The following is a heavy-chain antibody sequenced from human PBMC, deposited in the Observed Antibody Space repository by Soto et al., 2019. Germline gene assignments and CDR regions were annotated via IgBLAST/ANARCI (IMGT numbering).Heavy chain of an antibody. V-gene: IGHV3-23*01. CDR3: ANHDLPSSWSPFDY. Sequence: PGGSLRLSCAASGFTFNSYAMSWVRQAPGKGLEWVSAISGSGGSTYYADSVKGRFTISRDNSKNTLYLQMNSLRAEDTAVYYCANHDLPSSWSPFDYWGQGTLVTVSS. CDR2: ISGSGGST. J-gene: IGHJ4*02. D-gene: IGHD6-13*01. CDR1: GFTFNSYA.